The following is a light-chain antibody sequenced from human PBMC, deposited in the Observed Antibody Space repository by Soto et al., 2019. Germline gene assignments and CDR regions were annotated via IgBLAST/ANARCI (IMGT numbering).Light chain of an antibody. CDR3: QQYDSYSYT. CDR1: QSISSW. Sequence: DIQMTQSPSTLSASVGDRVTITCRASQSISSWLAWYQQKPGKAPKLVIYKASSLESGVPSRFSGSGSGTEFTLTISSLQPDDFATYYCQQYDSYSYTFGQGTILEIK. J-gene: IGKJ2*01. CDR2: KAS. V-gene: IGKV1-5*03.